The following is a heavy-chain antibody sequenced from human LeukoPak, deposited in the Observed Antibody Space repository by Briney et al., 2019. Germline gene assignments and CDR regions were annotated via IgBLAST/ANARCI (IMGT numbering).Heavy chain of an antibody. V-gene: IGHV4-30-2*01. CDR3: ARDEWEQGAFDI. J-gene: IGHJ3*02. CDR2: IYHSGST. CDR1: GGSISSGGYY. Sequence: PSETLSLTCTVSGGSISSGGYYWRWIRQPPGKGLEWIGYIYHSGSTYYNPSLKSRVTISVDTSKNQFSLKLSSVTAADTAVYYCARDEWEQGAFDIWGQGTMVTVSS. D-gene: IGHD1-26*01.